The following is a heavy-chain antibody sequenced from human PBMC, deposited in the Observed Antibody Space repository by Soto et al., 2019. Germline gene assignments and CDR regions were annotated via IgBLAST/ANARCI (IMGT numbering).Heavy chain of an antibody. Sequence: SETLSLTCAVYGGSFSGYYWSWIRQPPGKGLEWIGEINHSGSTNYNPSLKSRVTISVDTSKNQSSLKLSSVTAADTAVYYCARGDSRLFRSITIFGVARAFDIWGQGTMVTVSS. CDR2: INHSGST. CDR3: ARGDSRLFRSITIFGVARAFDI. D-gene: IGHD3-3*01. J-gene: IGHJ3*02. V-gene: IGHV4-34*01. CDR1: GGSFSGYY.